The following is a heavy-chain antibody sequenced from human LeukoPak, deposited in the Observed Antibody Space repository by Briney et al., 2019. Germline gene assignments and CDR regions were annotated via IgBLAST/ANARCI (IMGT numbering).Heavy chain of an antibody. CDR1: GFTVSSNY. CDR3: ARDLMVGARWGAFDI. J-gene: IGHJ3*02. V-gene: IGHV3-53*01. Sequence: GGSLRPSCAASGFTVSSNYMSWVRQAPGKGLEWVSVIYSGGSTYYADSVKGRFTISRDNSKNTLYLQMNSLRAEDTAVYYCARDLMVGARWGAFDIWGQGTMVTVSS. CDR2: IYSGGST. D-gene: IGHD1-26*01.